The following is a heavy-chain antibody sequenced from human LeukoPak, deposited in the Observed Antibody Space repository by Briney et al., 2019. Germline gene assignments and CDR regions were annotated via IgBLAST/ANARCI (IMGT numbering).Heavy chain of an antibody. CDR1: GGSFSGYY. J-gene: IGHJ4*02. V-gene: IGHV4-34*01. CDR3: ARDYCSSTSCPPGY. D-gene: IGHD2-2*01. CDR2: INHSGST. Sequence: SETLSLTCAVYGGSFSGYYWSWIRQPPGKGLEWIGEINHSGSTNYNPSLKSRVTISVDTSKNQLSLKLSSVTAADTAVYYCARDYCSSTSCPPGYWGQGTLATVSS.